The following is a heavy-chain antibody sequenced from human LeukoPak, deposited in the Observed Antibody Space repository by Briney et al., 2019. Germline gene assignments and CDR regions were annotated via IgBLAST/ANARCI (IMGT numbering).Heavy chain of an antibody. J-gene: IGHJ4*02. V-gene: IGHV4-34*01. CDR2: INHSGST. CDR1: GGSFSGYY. CDR3: ARLGYSGYAIDY. Sequence: SETLSLTCAVYGGSFSGYYWSWLRQPPGKGLEWIGEINHSGSTNYNPSLKSRVTISVDTSKNQFSLKLSSVTAADTAVYYCARLGYSGYAIDYWGQGTLVTVSS. D-gene: IGHD5-12*01.